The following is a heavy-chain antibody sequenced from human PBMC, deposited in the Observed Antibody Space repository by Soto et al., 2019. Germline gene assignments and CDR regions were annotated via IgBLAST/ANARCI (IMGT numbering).Heavy chain of an antibody. Sequence: PSETLSLTCSVSCYSISSGFYWGWIRQPPGKGLQWIGNIYHSGNTYYNPSLKSRVTISVDTSKNQFSLRLTSVSAADTAVYFCARERAGGPVDYWGQGTLVTVSS. CDR2: IYHSGNT. J-gene: IGHJ4*02. V-gene: IGHV4-38-2*02. CDR3: ARERAGGPVDY. CDR1: CYSISSGFY.